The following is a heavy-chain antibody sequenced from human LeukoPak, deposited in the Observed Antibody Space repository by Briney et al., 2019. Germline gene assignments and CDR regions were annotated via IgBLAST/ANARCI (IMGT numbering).Heavy chain of an antibody. V-gene: IGHV1-8*03. D-gene: IGHD1-1*01. CDR1: GYTFTSYD. J-gene: IGHJ4*02. CDR3: ARGRSTDNPYYFEY. Sequence: ASVKVSCKASGYTFTSYDINWVRQATGQGLEWMGWMNPNSGSTGYAQKFQGRVTITRNTSISTAYMELSGLRSEDTAVYYCARGRSTDNPYYFEYWGQGTLVTVSS. CDR2: MNPNSGST.